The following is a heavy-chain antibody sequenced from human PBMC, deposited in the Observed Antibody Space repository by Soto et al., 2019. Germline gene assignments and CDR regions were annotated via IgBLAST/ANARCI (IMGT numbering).Heavy chain of an antibody. J-gene: IGHJ4*02. CDR1: GFTFSSYG. V-gene: IGHV3-33*01. D-gene: IGHD5-12*01. CDR3: ARVSSVATIDY. Sequence: QVQLVESGGGVVQPGRSLSLSCAASGFTFSSYGMHWVRQAPGKGLEWVAVIWYDGSNKYYADSVKGRFTISRDNSKNTLYLQMNSLRAEDTAVYYCARVSSVATIDYWGQGTLVTVSS. CDR2: IWYDGSNK.